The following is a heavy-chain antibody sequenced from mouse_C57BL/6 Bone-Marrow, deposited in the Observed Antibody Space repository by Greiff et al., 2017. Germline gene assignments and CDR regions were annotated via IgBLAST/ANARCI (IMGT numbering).Heavy chain of an antibody. CDR1: GYTFTSYW. CDR3: ARRATVGFDY. J-gene: IGHJ2*01. V-gene: IGHV1-64*01. D-gene: IGHD1-1*01. CDR2: IHPNSGST. Sequence: QVQLQQPGAELVKPGASVKLSCKASGYTFTSYWMHWVKQRPGQGLAWIGMIHPNSGSTNYNEKFKSKATLTVDKSSSTAYMQLRSLTSEDSAVYYCARRATVGFDYWGQGTTLTVSS.